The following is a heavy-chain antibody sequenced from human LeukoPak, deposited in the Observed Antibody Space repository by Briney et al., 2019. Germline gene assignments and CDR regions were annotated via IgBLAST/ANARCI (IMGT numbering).Heavy chain of an antibody. J-gene: IGHJ3*01. D-gene: IGHD3-3*01. CDR1: GFKFEGYA. Sequence: PGGSLRLSCAASGFKFEGYAMHWVRQRPGKGLEWVSLISGDGGNTYYADSVKGRFTISRDNSKNSLYLQMKSLRTVDTALYYCVKDDFCPECAFDVWGQGTMVTVSS. V-gene: IGHV3-43*02. CDR2: ISGDGGNT. CDR3: VKDDFCPECAFDV.